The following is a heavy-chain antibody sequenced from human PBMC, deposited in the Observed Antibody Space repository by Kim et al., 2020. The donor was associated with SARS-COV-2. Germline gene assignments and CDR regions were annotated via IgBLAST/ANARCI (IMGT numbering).Heavy chain of an antibody. D-gene: IGHD2-8*01. J-gene: IGHJ6*02. CDR3: AKYAYGMGV. CDR1: GDSVSNNSAA. CDR2: IYYRSKWYN. Sequence: SQTLSLTCAISGDSVSNNSAAWHWIRQSPSRGLEWLGRIYYRSKWYNDYAVSMKSRITINPDTSKNQFSLQLNSVTPEDTAIYYCAKYAYGMGVWGQGTTVTVSS. V-gene: IGHV6-1*01.